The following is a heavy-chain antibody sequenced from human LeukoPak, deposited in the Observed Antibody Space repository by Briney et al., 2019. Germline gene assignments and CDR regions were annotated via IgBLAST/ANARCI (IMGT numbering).Heavy chain of an antibody. CDR1: GFTFSSYW. V-gene: IGHV3-7*01. Sequence: GGSLRLSCAASGFTFSSYWMSWVRQAPGKGLEWVANIKQDGREKYYVDSVKGRFTISRDNAKNSLYLQMNSLRAEDTAVYYCVREMGGYPFDHWGQGTLVTVSS. J-gene: IGHJ4*02. CDR3: VREMGGYPFDH. CDR2: IKQDGREK. D-gene: IGHD5-12*01.